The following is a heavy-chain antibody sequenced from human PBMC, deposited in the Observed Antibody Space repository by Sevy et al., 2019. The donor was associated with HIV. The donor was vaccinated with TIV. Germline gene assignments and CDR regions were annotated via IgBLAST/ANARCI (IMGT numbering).Heavy chain of an antibody. CDR1: GYTFTGYY. D-gene: IGHD2-2*02. CDR3: VSTLGCSSTSCYRANYYGMDV. Sequence: ASVKVSCKASGYTFTGYYMHWVRQAPGQGLEWMGWINPNSGGTNYAQKFQGRVTMTRDTSISTAYMELSRLRSDDTAVYYCVSTLGCSSTSCYRANYYGMDVWGQGTTVTVSS. CDR2: INPNSGGT. V-gene: IGHV1-2*02. J-gene: IGHJ6*02.